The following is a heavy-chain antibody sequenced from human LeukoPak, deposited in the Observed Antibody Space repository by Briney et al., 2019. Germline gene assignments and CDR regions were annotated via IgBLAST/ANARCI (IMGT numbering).Heavy chain of an antibody. Sequence: GGSLRLTCSASGFIFSPYAMHWVRQAPGKGLEYVSSISSEGKTTYYADSVKGRFTISRDNSKNTLYLQMSSLRPEDTAVYYCVKDRWVDHWGQGTLVTVSS. J-gene: IGHJ4*02. CDR2: ISSEGKTT. V-gene: IGHV3-64D*06. CDR1: GFIFSPYA. CDR3: VKDRWVDH. D-gene: IGHD6-13*01.